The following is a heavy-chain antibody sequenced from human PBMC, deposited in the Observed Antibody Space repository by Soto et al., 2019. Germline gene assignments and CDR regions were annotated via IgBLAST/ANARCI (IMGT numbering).Heavy chain of an antibody. Sequence: ASLKVSCKASGYTFTSYGISWVRQAPGQGLEWMGWVNAYNGNTNYAQKFQGRVTMTTDTSTSTAYMELRSLRSDDTAVYYCAREAVSGRTGFDYWGQGTQVTVSS. CDR1: GYTFTSYG. J-gene: IGHJ4*02. D-gene: IGHD6-19*01. CDR2: VNAYNGNT. CDR3: AREAVSGRTGFDY. V-gene: IGHV1-18*01.